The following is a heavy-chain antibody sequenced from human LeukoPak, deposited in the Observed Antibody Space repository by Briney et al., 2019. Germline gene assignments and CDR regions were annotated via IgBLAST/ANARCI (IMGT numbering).Heavy chain of an antibody. J-gene: IGHJ4*02. Sequence: SQTLSLTXTVSGGSISSGSYYWSWIRQPAGKGLEWIGRIYTSGSTNYNPSLKSRVTISVDTSKNQFSLKLSSVTAADTAVYYCARAANYYDSSGYSESWGQGTLVTVSS. D-gene: IGHD3-22*01. CDR2: IYTSGST. CDR3: ARAANYYDSSGYSES. V-gene: IGHV4-61*02. CDR1: GGSISSGSYY.